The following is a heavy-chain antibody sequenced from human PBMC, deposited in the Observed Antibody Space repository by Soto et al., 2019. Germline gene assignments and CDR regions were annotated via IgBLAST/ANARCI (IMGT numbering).Heavy chain of an antibody. CDR2: IYWDDDK. CDR3: AHRRFYYSGGSCYSGFDY. V-gene: IGHV2-5*02. CDR1: GFSLSTSGVG. Sequence: QITLKESGPTLVKPTQTLTLTCTFSGFSLSTSGVGVGWIRQPPGKALEWLALIYWDDDKRYSPSLKSRLTITKDTSKNQVVLTMTNMDPVDTATYYCAHRRFYYSGGSCYSGFDYWGQVTLVTVSS. D-gene: IGHD2-15*01. J-gene: IGHJ4*02.